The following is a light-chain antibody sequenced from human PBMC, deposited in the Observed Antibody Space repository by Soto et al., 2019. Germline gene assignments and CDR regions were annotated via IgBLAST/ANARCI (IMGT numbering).Light chain of an antibody. CDR2: DAS. V-gene: IGKV1-5*01. Sequence: DIQMTQSPSSLSPSIGDRVTITCRASRSISDWLAWYQQKPGKAPELLIFDASNLKSGVSSRFSGSGSGTEVTLTISRLQPDEVATYHCLQYSSHSWTFGQGSKVDIK. CDR3: LQYSSHSWT. J-gene: IGKJ1*01. CDR1: RSISDW.